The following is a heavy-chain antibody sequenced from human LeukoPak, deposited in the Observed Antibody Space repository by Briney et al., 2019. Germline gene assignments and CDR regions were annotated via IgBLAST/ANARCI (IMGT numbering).Heavy chain of an antibody. V-gene: IGHV3-23*01. J-gene: IGHJ5*02. CDR1: GFSLSKYG. CDR2: ISGSGGST. Sequence: GGSLRLSCAASGFSLSKYGMHWVRQAPGKGLEWVSAISGSGGSTYYADSVKGRFTISRDNSKNTLYLQMNSLRAEDTAVYYCAKDSGRFDPWGQGTLVTVSS. CDR3: AKDSGRFDP.